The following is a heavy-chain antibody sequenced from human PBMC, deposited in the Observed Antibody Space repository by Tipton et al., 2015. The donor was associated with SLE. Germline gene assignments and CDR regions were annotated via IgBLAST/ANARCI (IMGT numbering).Heavy chain of an antibody. CDR2: IYHSGTA. D-gene: IGHD6-19*01. CDR1: GGSISSSRYY. CDR3: ARGGIAVAGTDY. V-gene: IGHV4-39*07. J-gene: IGHJ4*02. Sequence: TLSLTCTVSGGSISSSRYYWGWIRQPPGKGLEWIGSIYHSGTAYYNPSLKSRVTILVDTSKNQISLKLSSVTAADTAVYYCARGGIAVAGTDYWGQGTLVTVSS.